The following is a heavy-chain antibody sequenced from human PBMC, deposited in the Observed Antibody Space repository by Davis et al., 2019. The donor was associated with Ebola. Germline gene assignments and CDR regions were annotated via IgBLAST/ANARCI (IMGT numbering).Heavy chain of an antibody. V-gene: IGHV3-53*01. J-gene: IGHJ4*02. Sequence: RGSLRLSCAVSGFSVATKYIGWVRQVPGKGLEWVSMLHSGHQTYYTDSVKDRFTISRDDSKNTVFLQMSGLKVEDTAVYYCMSYDDWGQGTLVTVSS. CDR2: LHSGHQT. CDR3: MSYDD. CDR1: GFSVATKY.